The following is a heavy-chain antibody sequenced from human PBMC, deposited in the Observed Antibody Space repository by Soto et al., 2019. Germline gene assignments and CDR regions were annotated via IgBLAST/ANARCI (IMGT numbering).Heavy chain of an antibody. J-gene: IGHJ2*01. CDR2: IYYTGSA. Sequence: SETLSLTCTVSGGSVSSNSHYWGWIRQPPGKGLEWIGTIYYTGSAYYNPSLKSRVTISVDTSKNQFSLKLSSVTATDTAVYYCVRLGISVAKSWGGHWYFDLWGRVPLVTLSS. V-gene: IGHV4-39*01. CDR3: VRLGISVAKSWGGHWYFDL. CDR1: GGSVSSNSHY. D-gene: IGHD6-19*01.